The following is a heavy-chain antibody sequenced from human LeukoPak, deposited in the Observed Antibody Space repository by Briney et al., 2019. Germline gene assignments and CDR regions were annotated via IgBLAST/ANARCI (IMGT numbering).Heavy chain of an antibody. CDR1: GGTFSSYA. D-gene: IGHD3-10*01. Sequence: SVKVSCKASGGTFSSYAISWVRQAPGQGLEWMGGIIPIFGTANYAQKFQGRVTITADESTSTAYMELSSLRSEDTAVYYCASGGVFMVRGVMGYYYYMDVWGKGTTVTVSS. J-gene: IGHJ6*03. CDR2: IIPIFGTA. CDR3: ASGGVFMVRGVMGYYYYMDV. V-gene: IGHV1-69*13.